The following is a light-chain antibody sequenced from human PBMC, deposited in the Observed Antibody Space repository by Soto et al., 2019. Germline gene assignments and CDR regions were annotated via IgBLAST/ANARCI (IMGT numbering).Light chain of an antibody. V-gene: IGLV2-14*03. CDR3: CSYTTSSTYV. Sequence: LTQPASVSGSHGQSIAISCTGTSSDVGGYNYVSWYQQHPGKAPKLMIYDVNNRPSGVSNRFSGSKSGNTASLTISGLQAEDEADYYCCSYTTSSTYVFGTGTKVTVL. CDR2: DVN. J-gene: IGLJ1*01. CDR1: SSDVGGYNY.